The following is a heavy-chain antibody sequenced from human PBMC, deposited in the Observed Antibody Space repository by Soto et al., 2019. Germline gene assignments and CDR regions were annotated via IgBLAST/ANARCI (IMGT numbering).Heavy chain of an antibody. CDR3: ARGPLDY. CDR2: IEQHESEK. Sequence: PGGSLRLSCPASGFSFSSYWMNWVRQSPGEGLEWVANIEQHESEKYYVDSVKGRFTISRDNAKNSLYLQMNSLRAEDTAVYYCARGPLDYWGQGTVVTVSS. V-gene: IGHV3-7*03. J-gene: IGHJ4*02. CDR1: GFSFSSYW.